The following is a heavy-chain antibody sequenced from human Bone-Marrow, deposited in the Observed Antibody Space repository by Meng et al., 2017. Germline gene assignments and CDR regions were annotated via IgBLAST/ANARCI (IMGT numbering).Heavy chain of an antibody. Sequence: QVQLVQSGAGVKKPWSTVKVSGKASGGPFRSYAISWVRQAPGQGLEWMGGIIPIFGTANYAQKFQGRVTITADKSTSTAYMELSSLRSEDTAVYYCARGGSGWYYFDYWGQGTLVTVSS. CDR1: GGPFRSYA. V-gene: IGHV1-69*06. J-gene: IGHJ4*02. D-gene: IGHD6-19*01. CDR2: IIPIFGTA. CDR3: ARGGSGWYYFDY.